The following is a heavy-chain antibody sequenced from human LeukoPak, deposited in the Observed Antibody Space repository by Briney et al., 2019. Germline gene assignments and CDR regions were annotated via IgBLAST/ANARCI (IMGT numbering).Heavy chain of an antibody. CDR3: AGGIAVAGKD. D-gene: IGHD6-19*01. Sequence: PGGSLRLSCAASGFTFDDYGMSWVRQAPGKGLEWVSGIIWSGGSTGYADSVKGRFTISRDNAKNSLYLQMNSLRAEDTAVYYCAGGIAVAGKDWGQGTLVTVSS. V-gene: IGHV3-20*04. CDR2: IIWSGGST. J-gene: IGHJ4*02. CDR1: GFTFDDYG.